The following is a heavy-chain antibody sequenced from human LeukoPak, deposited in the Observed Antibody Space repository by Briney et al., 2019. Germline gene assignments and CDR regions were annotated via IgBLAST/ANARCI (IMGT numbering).Heavy chain of an antibody. D-gene: IGHD3-16*01. CDR1: GGSISSGGYY. V-gene: IGHV4-31*03. J-gene: IGHJ5*02. CDR3: ARHTFGGLNWFDP. CDR2: IYYSGST. Sequence: SETLSLTCTVSGGSISSGGYYWSWIRQHPGKGLEWIGYIYYSGSTYYNPSLKSRVTISVDTSKNQFSLKLSSVTAADTAAYYCARHTFGGLNWFDPWGQGTLVTVSS.